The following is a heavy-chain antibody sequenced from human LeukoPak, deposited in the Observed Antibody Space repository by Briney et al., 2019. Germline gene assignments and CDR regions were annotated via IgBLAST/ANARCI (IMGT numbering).Heavy chain of an antibody. V-gene: IGHV3-73*01. J-gene: IGHJ4*02. CDR3: IRQECSGGSCSYVDY. D-gene: IGHD2-15*01. CDR2: IRSKPSSYTT. CDR1: GFDFSGFY. Sequence: PGGSLRLSCAASGFDFSGFYMHWVRQASGRGLEWVGLIRSKPSSYTTVYAASVKGRFTISRDDPKNTAYLQMNSLKAEDTAVYYCIRQECSGGSCSYVDYWGQGTLVTVSS.